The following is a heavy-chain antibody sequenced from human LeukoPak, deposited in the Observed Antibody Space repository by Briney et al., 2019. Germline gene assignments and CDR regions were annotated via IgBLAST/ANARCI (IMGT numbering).Heavy chain of an antibody. Sequence: PSETLSLTCTVSGGSISSYYWSWIRQPPGRGLEWIGSIYYRGSTYYNPSLKSRVTISVDKSKNQFSLKLSSVTAADTAVYYCARGSGPFDYWGQGTLVTVSS. CDR1: GGSISSYY. J-gene: IGHJ4*02. D-gene: IGHD1-26*01. CDR3: ARGSGPFDY. CDR2: IYYRGST. V-gene: IGHV4-39*07.